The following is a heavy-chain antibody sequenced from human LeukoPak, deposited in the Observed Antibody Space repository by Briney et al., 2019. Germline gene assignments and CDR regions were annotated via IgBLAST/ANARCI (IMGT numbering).Heavy chain of an antibody. V-gene: IGHV3-74*01. Sequence: GGSLRLSCAASGFTFNYLWMHWVRQVPGKGPVWVSGINNDRTATYYADSVKGRFTISRDNAKNTVYLQMNGLRAEDTSVYFCATVSEYWGQGTLVTVSS. J-gene: IGHJ4*02. CDR3: ATVSEY. CDR2: INNDRTAT. CDR1: GFTFNYLW.